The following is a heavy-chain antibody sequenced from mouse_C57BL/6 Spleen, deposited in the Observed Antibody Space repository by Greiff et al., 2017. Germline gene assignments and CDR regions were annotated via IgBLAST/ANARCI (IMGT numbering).Heavy chain of an antibody. CDR1: GFNIKDYY. CDR2: IDPEDGDT. J-gene: IGHJ4*01. D-gene: IGHD2-5*01. CDR3: AHSNYEGGAMDY. V-gene: IGHV14-2*01. Sequence: EVQLQQSGAELVKPGASVKLSCTASGFNIKDYYMHWVKQRTEQGLEWIGRIDPEDGDTKYAPKFQGKATITADTSSNTAYLQLSSLTSEDTAVYYCAHSNYEGGAMDYWGQGTSVTVSS.